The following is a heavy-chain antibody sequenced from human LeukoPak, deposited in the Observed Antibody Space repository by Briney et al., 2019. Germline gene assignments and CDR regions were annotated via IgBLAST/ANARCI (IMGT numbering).Heavy chain of an antibody. CDR1: GYSFNSFW. J-gene: IGHJ4*02. V-gene: IGHV5-51*01. CDR2: IYPGDSDT. CDR3: ARHRCSGGSCYKGDPDY. Sequence: GESLKISCKGSGYSFNSFWIGWVRQVPGKGLEWIGIIYPGDSDTRYSPSFQGQVTISADKSISTAYLQWSSLKASDTAMYYCARHRCSGGSCYKGDPDYWGQGTLVTVSS. D-gene: IGHD2-15*01.